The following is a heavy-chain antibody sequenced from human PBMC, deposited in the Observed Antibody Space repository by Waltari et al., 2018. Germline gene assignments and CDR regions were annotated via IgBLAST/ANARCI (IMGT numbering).Heavy chain of an antibody. CDR3: AMAAGTLY. V-gene: IGHV3-7*01. CDR1: GFTLCTKW. CDR2: INQDGREK. Sequence: EVQLVESGGGLVQPGGSLRLSCAASGFTLCTKWMSWVRQAPGKGLEWVANINQDGREKYYVDSMKGRVTISRDNAKNSLFLQMDSLRAEDTAVYFCAMAAGTLYWGQGTLVTVSS. J-gene: IGHJ4*02. D-gene: IGHD6-13*01.